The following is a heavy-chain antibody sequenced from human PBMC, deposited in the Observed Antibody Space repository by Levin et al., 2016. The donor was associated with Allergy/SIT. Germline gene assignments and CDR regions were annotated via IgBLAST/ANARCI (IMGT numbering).Heavy chain of an antibody. Sequence: GESLKISCVASGFTVDSNHMSWVRQAPGKGLVWVSVMYGSAITYYADSVEGRFTISRDKNTLFLQMNSLRAEDTAVYYCARAGDTAMGLGAFEIWGQGTLVTVSS. V-gene: IGHV3-53*01. CDR2: MYGSAIT. D-gene: IGHD5-18*01. CDR3: ARAGDTAMGLGAFEI. J-gene: IGHJ3*02. CDR1: GFTVDSNH.